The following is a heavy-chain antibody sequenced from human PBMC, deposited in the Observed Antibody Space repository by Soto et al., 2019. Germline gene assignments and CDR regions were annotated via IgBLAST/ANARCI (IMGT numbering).Heavy chain of an antibody. D-gene: IGHD3-16*01. CDR3: ARDLGGWPDY. CDR2: INAGNGNT. J-gene: IGHJ4*02. CDR1: GYTFTSYA. Sequence: QVQLVQSGAEVKKPGASVKVSCKTSGYTFTSYAMHWVRPAPGQRLEWMGWINAGNGNTKYSQKFQGRVTITIDTYASTAYMELSSLSSEDTAIYYCARDLGGWPDYWGQGTLVTVSS. V-gene: IGHV1-3*01.